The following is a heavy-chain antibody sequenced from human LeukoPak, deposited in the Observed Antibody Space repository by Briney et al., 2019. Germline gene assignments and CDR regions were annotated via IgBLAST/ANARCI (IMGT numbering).Heavy chain of an antibody. CDR1: GFTVSSNY. V-gene: IGHV3-53*01. J-gene: IGHJ6*03. CDR3: ARAYSGSYGLGYYYMDV. CDR2: IYSGGST. D-gene: IGHD1-26*01. Sequence: GGSLRLSCAASGFTVSSNYMSWVRQAPGKGLEWVSVIYSGGSTYYAESVKGRFTISRDNAKKSLYLQMNSLRAEDTAVYYCARAYSGSYGLGYYYMDVWGKGTTVTISS.